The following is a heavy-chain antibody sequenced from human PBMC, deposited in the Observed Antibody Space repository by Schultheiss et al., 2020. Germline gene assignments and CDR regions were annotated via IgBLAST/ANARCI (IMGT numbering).Heavy chain of an antibody. J-gene: IGHJ3*02. CDR1: GCTFSSYA. Sequence: SVKVSCKASGCTFSSYAIRWVRQAPGQGLEWMGGIIPIFGTANYAQKFQGRVTITTDESMSTAYMELSSLRSEDMAVYYCASIGYYAGSVSQTAAGFDIWGQGTMVTVSS. CDR3: ASIGYYAGSVSQTAAGFDI. CDR2: IIPIFGTA. V-gene: IGHV1-69*05. D-gene: IGHD3-10*01.